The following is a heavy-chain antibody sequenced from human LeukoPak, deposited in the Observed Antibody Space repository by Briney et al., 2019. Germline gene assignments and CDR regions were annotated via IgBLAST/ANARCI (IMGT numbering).Heavy chain of an antibody. CDR1: GGSLSRGGYS. D-gene: IGHD1-26*01. V-gene: IGHV4-30-2*01. CDR3: AAGVFRGSYSSIDY. Sequence: SQTLSLTCAVSGGSLSRGGYSWSWIRQPPGKGLEWIGYIYHSGSTYYNPSLKSRVTISVDRSKNQFSLKLSSVTAADTAVYYCAAGVFRGSYSSIDYWGQGTLVTVSS. CDR2: IYHSGST. J-gene: IGHJ4*02.